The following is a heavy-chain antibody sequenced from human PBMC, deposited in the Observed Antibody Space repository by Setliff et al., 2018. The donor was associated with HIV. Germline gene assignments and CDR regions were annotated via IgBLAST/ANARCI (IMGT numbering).Heavy chain of an antibody. D-gene: IGHD3-22*01. CDR1: GYTFTSYY. J-gene: IGHJ4*02. CDR3: ARIPNHSSGFDY. Sequence: GASVKVSCKASGYTFTSYYLHWVRQAPGQGLEWMGIINPSGGSTSYAPKFQGRVTITADESTTTAYMELSSLRSEDTAVYYCARIPNHSSGFDYWGQGTPVTVSS. CDR2: INPSGGST. V-gene: IGHV1-46*01.